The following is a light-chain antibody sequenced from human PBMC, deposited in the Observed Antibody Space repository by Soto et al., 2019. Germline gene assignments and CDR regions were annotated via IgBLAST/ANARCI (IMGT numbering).Light chain of an antibody. CDR1: QGISNY. CDR2: AAS. CDR3: QKYSSAPFT. J-gene: IGKJ3*01. Sequence: DIPMTQSPCSLSASVGDSVTITCRASQGISNYLAWYQQKPGQVPKLLIYAASTLQSGVPSRFSGSGSGTDFTLTISSLQPEDVATYYCQKYSSAPFTFGPGTKVDIK. V-gene: IGKV1-27*01.